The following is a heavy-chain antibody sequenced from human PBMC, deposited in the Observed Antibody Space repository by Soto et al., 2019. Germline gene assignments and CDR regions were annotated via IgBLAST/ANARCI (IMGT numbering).Heavy chain of an antibody. Sequence: EVQLVESGGGLIQPGGSLRLSCAASGFTVSSNYMSWVRQAPGKGLEWVSVIYSGGSTYYADSVKGRFTISGDNSKNTLYLQMNSLRAEDTAVYYWARGGRHYSSSWSHFDYWGQGTLVTVSS. CDR2: IYSGGST. J-gene: IGHJ4*02. V-gene: IGHV3-53*01. D-gene: IGHD6-13*01. CDR3: ARGGRHYSSSWSHFDY. CDR1: GFTVSSNY.